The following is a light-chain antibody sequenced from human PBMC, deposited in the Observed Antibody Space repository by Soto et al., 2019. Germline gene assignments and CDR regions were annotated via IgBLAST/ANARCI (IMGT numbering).Light chain of an antibody. CDR2: GTS. CDR1: QSVSSTY. CDR3: QLYVSSPPGYT. V-gene: IGKV3-20*01. J-gene: IGKJ2*01. Sequence: EIVLTQSPGTLSLSPGERATLSCRASQSVSSTYLAWYQQKPGQAPGLLLYGTSNRATGIPDRLSGSGSGTDFALTISRLEPEDFAMYYCQLYVSSPPGYTFGQGTKLEIK.